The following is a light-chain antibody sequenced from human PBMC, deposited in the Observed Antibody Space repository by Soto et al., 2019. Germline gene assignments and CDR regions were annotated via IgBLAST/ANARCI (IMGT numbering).Light chain of an antibody. CDR1: SSNIGSYA. J-gene: IGLJ3*02. V-gene: IGLV1-44*01. CDR2: SDN. Sequence: QPVLTQPPSASGTPGQRVTISCSGSSSNIGSYAVNWYQQLPGTAPKLLIYSDNQRPSGVPDRFSGSKSGTSASLAISGLQPQDEADYYCAPWDDSLNGWVFGGGTKLTVL. CDR3: APWDDSLNGWV.